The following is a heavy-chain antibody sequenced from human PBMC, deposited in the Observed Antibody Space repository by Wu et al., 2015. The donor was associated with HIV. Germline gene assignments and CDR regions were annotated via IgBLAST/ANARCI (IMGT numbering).Heavy chain of an antibody. V-gene: IGHV1-46*01. CDR1: GYTFINSY. J-gene: IGHJ4*02. CDR2: INPSGGST. Sequence: QVQLVQSGAEVKKSGASVTVSCKASGYTFINSYIHWVRQAPGQGLEWMGIINPSGGSTDYAQRFQGRVTMTRDTSTSTVYMKLSRLTSEDTATYYCARDGGRGYNYASLDYWGQGTVVTCPQ. CDR3: ARDGGRGYNYASLDY. D-gene: IGHD5-24*01.